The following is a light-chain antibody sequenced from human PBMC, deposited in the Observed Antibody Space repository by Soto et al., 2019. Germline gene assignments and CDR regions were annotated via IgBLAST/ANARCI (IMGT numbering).Light chain of an antibody. Sequence: QSVLTQPPSASEAPRQRVSISCSGSSSNIGRNAVNWYQQLPGKAPKLIIFYDDLRPSGVSDRFSGSKSGPSASLAISGLQSEDEADYYCAAWDASLNGVVFGGGTKLTVL. CDR1: SSNIGRNA. CDR3: AAWDASLNGVV. V-gene: IGLV1-36*01. J-gene: IGLJ2*01. CDR2: YDD.